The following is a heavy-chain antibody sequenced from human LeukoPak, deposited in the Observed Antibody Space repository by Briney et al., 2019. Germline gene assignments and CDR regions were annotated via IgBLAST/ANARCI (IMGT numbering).Heavy chain of an antibody. V-gene: IGHV1-2*02. J-gene: IGHJ4*02. D-gene: IGHD4-11*01. CDR1: GYTFTGYY. CDR3: ARESLGDYSNPFDY. CDR2: INPNNSAT. Sequence: GASVKVSCKASGYTFTGYYMHWVRQAPGQGLEWMGWINPNNSATTFVQSLQGRVTVTRDTTISTFYMELSRLRSDDTGVYYCARESLGDYSNPFDYWGQGTLVTVSS.